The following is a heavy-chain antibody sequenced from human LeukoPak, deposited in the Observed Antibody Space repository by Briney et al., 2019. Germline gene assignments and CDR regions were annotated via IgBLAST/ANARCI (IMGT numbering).Heavy chain of an antibody. Sequence: PGGSLRLSCAASGFTFSDYYMSWIRQAPGKGLEWVSYISSSGSTIYYADSVKGRFTISRDNAKNSLYLQMNSLRAEDTAVYYCARERRAATAKYFDYWGQGTLVTVSS. J-gene: IGHJ4*02. CDR3: ARERRAATAKYFDY. CDR2: ISSSGSTI. CDR1: GFTFSDYY. V-gene: IGHV3-11*01. D-gene: IGHD2-15*01.